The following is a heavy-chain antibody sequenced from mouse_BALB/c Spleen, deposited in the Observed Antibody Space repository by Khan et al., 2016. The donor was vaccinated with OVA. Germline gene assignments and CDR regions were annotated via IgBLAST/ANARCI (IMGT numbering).Heavy chain of an antibody. CDR2: IWGGGTT. J-gene: IGHJ4*01. D-gene: IGHD1-1*02. CDR1: GFSLTDYG. CDR3: AKLLWSHYYAMDY. V-gene: IGHV2-6-5*01. Sequence: QVQLKESGPGLVAPSQSLSITCTVSGFSLTDYGVGWIRQPPGKGLEWLGVIWGGGTTHYNSALKSRLSISKDNSKSQVFLKMNSLQTDDTAMYYCAKLLWSHYYAMDYWGQGTSVTGSS.